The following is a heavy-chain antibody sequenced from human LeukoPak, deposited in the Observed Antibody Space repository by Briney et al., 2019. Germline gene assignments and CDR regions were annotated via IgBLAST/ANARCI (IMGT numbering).Heavy chain of an antibody. J-gene: IGHJ4*02. CDR1: GFTFSSYE. Sequence: GGSLRLSCAASGFTFSSYEMNWVRQAPGKGLEWVSYISSSGSTIYYADSVKGRFTISRDNSKNTLYLQMNSLRAEDTAVYYCAREGTVVSEMADYWGQGTLVTVSS. D-gene: IGHD4-23*01. CDR3: AREGTVVSEMADY. V-gene: IGHV3-48*03. CDR2: ISSSGSTI.